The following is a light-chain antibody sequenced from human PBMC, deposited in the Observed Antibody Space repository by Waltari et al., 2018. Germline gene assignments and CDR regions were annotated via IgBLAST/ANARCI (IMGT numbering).Light chain of an antibody. CDR2: SND. CDR1: TSNIGRNP. CDR3: AVWDDSLNGQV. V-gene: IGLV1-44*01. Sequence: SVLTQPPPASGTPGQGVTMSCSGSTSNIGRNPVNWYQQLPGTAPKLLLYSNDQRPSGVPARLSGSKSGTSASLAISGLQSEDEADYYCAVWDDSLNGQVFGGGTKLTVL. J-gene: IGLJ3*02.